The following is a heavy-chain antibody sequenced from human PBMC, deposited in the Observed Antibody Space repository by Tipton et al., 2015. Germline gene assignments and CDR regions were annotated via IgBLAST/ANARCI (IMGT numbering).Heavy chain of an antibody. CDR3: ASHYSTVTIPYYYYGMDV. CDR2: IYSSGST. Sequence: GLVKPSQTLSLTCTVSGGSISSGDYYWYWIRQHPGKGLEWIGYIYSSGSTYYNPSLKSRVTISVDTSKNQFSLKLSSVSAADTPVYSCASHYSTVTIPYYYYGMDVWGQGTTVTVSS. V-gene: IGHV4-31*03. D-gene: IGHD4-17*01. J-gene: IGHJ6*02. CDR1: GGSISSGDYY.